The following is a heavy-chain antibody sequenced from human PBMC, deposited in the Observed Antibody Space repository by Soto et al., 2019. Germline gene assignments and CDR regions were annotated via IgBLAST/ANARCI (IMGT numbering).Heavy chain of an antibody. D-gene: IGHD3-22*01. J-gene: IGHJ4*02. Sequence: PVGSLKLSCAASGFTVSSNYMSWVRQAPGKGLEWVSVIYSGGSTYYADSVKGRFTISRDNSKNTLYLQMNSLRAEDTAVYYCAGGPVTMISCYYWGQGTLVTVSS. CDR3: AGGPVTMISCYY. CDR1: GFTVSSNY. V-gene: IGHV3-53*01. CDR2: IYSGGST.